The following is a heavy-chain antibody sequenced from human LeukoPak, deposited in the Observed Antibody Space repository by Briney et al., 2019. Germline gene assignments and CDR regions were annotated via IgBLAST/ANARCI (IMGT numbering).Heavy chain of an antibody. J-gene: IGHJ5*02. Sequence: SETLSLTCAVYGGSFSGYYWSWIRQPPGKGLEWIGEINHSGSTNYNPSLKSRVTISVDTSKNPFSLKLSSVTAADTAVYYCARDTITMNGNWFDPWGQGTLVTVSS. CDR2: INHSGST. V-gene: IGHV4-34*01. D-gene: IGHD3-22*01. CDR1: GGSFSGYY. CDR3: ARDTITMNGNWFDP.